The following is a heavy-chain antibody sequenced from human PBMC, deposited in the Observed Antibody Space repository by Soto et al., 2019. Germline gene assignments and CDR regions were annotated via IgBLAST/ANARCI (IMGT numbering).Heavy chain of an antibody. J-gene: IGHJ4*02. D-gene: IGHD3-22*01. V-gene: IGHV3-33*01. CDR2: IWYDGSNK. Sequence: GGSLRLSCAASGFTFSSYGMHWVRQAPGKGLEWVAVIWYDGSNKYYADSVKGRFTISRDNSKNTLYLQMNSLRAEDTAVYYCARGLYYYDSSGYSRNDYWGQGTLVTVSS. CDR1: GFTFSSYG. CDR3: ARGLYYYDSSGYSRNDY.